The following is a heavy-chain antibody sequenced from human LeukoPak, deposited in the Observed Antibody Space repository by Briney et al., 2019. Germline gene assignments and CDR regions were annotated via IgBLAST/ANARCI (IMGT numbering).Heavy chain of an antibody. CDR3: AREGSVAGGNYFDY. V-gene: IGHV1-2*04. CDR1: GYTFTTYA. Sequence: ASVKVSCKASGYTFTTYAIHWVRQAPGQGLEWMGWINPNSGGTNYAQKFQGWVTMTRDTSISTAYMELSRLRSDDTAVYYCAREGSVAGGNYFDYWGQGTLVTVSS. CDR2: INPNSGGT. D-gene: IGHD6-19*01. J-gene: IGHJ4*02.